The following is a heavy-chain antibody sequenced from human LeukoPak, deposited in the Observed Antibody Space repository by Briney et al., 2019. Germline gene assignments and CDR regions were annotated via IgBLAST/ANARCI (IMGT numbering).Heavy chain of an antibody. CDR2: IYYGGTT. D-gene: IGHD3-10*01. CDR1: GGSISSYY. Sequence: SETLSLTCTVSGGSISSYYWSWIRQPPGKRLEWIGYIYYGGTTNYNPSLKSRVTISVDTPKNQFSLKLSSVTAADTAVYYCARQSLGPSRSGTSNIWFDPWGQGTLVTVSS. V-gene: IGHV4-59*08. CDR3: ARQSLGPSRSGTSNIWFDP. J-gene: IGHJ5*02.